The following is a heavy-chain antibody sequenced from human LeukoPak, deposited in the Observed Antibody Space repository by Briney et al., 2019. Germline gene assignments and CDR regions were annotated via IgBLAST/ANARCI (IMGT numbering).Heavy chain of an antibody. CDR1: GYTFTSYG. CDR2: ISAYNGNT. D-gene: IGHD3-22*01. CDR3: ARAGYLSYYDSSGYFGY. V-gene: IGHV1-18*01. J-gene: IGHJ4*02. Sequence: RASVTVSCKASGYTFTSYGISWVRQAPGQGLEWMGWISAYNGNTNYAQKFQGRVTMTRDTSISTAYMELSRLRSDDTAVYYCARAGYLSYYDSSGYFGYWGQGTLVTVSS.